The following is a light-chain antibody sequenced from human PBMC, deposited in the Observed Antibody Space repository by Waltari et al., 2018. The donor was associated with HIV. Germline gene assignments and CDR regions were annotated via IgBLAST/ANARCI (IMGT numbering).Light chain of an antibody. J-gene: IGLJ2*01. Sequence: QSALTQPPSASGSPGQSVTISCTGTTSAVGGYNYFPWYQQHPGKAPKRMIYEVSKRPSGVPDRFSGSKSGNTASLTVSGLQAEDEADYYCSSYAGSNNFGVFGGGTKLTVL. V-gene: IGLV2-8*01. CDR1: TSAVGGYNY. CDR2: EVS. CDR3: SSYAGSNNFGV.